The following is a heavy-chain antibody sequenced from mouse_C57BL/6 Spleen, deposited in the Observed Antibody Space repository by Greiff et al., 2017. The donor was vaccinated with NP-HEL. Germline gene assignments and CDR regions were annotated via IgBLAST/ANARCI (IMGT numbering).Heavy chain of an antibody. Sequence: QVQLQQPGAELVKPGASVQVSFPSSFSPFPLSFLPFFPPLPFPFLSFLGRIHPSDSDTNYNQKFKGKATLTVDKSSSTAYMQLSSLTSEDSAVYYCAPYRYDAMDYWGQGTSVTVSS. CDR2: IHPSDSDT. CDR1: FSPFPLSF. V-gene: IGHV1-74*01. D-gene: IGHD2-14*01. CDR3: APYRYDAMDY. J-gene: IGHJ4*01.